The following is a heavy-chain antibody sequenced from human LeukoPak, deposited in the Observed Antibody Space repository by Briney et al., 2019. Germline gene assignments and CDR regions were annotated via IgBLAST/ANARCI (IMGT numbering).Heavy chain of an antibody. V-gene: IGHV3-64*02. CDR2: ISSNGGST. CDR3: ARSYQFDCSGYYPFGL. Sequence: GGSLRLSCAASGLSFSRYAMHWVRQAPGKGLEYVSAISSNGGSTYYADSVKGRFIISRDNSKNTLNLQMGSLRAEDMAVYYFARSYQFDCSGYYPFGLWGQGTLVTVSS. J-gene: IGHJ4*02. D-gene: IGHD3-22*01. CDR1: GLSFSRYA.